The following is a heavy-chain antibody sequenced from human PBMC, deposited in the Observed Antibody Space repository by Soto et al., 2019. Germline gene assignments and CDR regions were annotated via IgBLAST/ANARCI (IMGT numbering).Heavy chain of an antibody. J-gene: IGHJ5*02. V-gene: IGHV3-7*01. Sequence: GGSLRLTCIASGVTFSNFWKNWVRQTPGKGLDWVAHIEPDETAQAYVDAVKGRFTVARDNVKNSLYLQTDSLRGDDTSMFCCVAWDRYMNPWGPGALVTVS. CDR2: IEPDETAQ. D-gene: IGHD1-1*01. CDR1: GVTFSNFW. CDR3: VAWDRYMNP.